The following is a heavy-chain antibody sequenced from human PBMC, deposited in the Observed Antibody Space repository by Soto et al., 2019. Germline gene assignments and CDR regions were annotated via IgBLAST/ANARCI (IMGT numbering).Heavy chain of an antibody. CDR3: GKITRS. D-gene: IGHD3-3*01. J-gene: IGHJ4*02. V-gene: IGHV3-23*01. Sequence: SLRLSCASSGFMFGSSAMTSVRQAPGKGLECISSITGDGKTTYSAHSVKGRFTISRDISTNTVSLQMNSLRAEDTATYFCGKITRSRGQGTVVNVP. CDR2: ITGDGKTT. CDR1: GFMFGSSA.